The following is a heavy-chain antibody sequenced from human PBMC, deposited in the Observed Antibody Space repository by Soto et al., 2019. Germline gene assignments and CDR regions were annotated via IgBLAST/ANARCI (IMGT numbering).Heavy chain of an antibody. V-gene: IGHV1-18*01. D-gene: IGHD1-26*01. CDR1: GYTFTSYC. CDR3: ASEIIVGANPPYYFHY. CDR2: ISDYNGTT. J-gene: IGHJ4*01. Sequence: QVQLVQSGAEVQKTGASVKVSCKASGYTFTSYCISWVRQAPGQGLEWMGWISDYNGTTNYAQKLQGRVTMTTDTYTCTACRELRYLSSNDPAVYSCASEIIVGANPPYYFHYWGNGTLVTVSS.